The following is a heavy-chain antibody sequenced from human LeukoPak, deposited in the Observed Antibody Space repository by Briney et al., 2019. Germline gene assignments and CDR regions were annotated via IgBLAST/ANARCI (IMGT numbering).Heavy chain of an antibody. J-gene: IGHJ4*02. CDR2: IYLGDSST. CDR1: GYSFSTYW. Sequence: GESLKISCKGSGYSFSTYWIAWVRQMPGKGLEWMGIIYLGDSSTSYSPSFQGQVTISADKSISTAYLQWSSLKASDTAMYYCARPAGSSGFLDYWGQGTLVTVSS. CDR3: ARPAGSSGFLDY. D-gene: IGHD3-22*01. V-gene: IGHV5-51*01.